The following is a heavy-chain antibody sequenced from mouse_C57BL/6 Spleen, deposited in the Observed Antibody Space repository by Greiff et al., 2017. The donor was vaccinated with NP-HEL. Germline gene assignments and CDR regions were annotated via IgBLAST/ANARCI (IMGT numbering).Heavy chain of an antibody. J-gene: IGHJ4*01. V-gene: IGHV1-69*01. CDR2: IDPSDSYT. CDR3: ARNYYGSSLYYYAMDY. Sequence: QVQLQQPGAELVMPGASVKLSCKASGYTFTSYWMHWVKQRPGQGLEWIGEIDPSDSYTNYNQKFKGKSTLTVDKSSSTAYMQLSSLTSEDSAVYYCARNYYGSSLYYYAMDYWGQGTSVTVSS. CDR1: GYTFTSYW. D-gene: IGHD1-1*01.